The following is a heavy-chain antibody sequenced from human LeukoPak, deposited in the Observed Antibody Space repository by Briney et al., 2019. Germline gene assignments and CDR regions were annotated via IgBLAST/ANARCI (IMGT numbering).Heavy chain of an antibody. CDR2: IKKDGSAE. CDR1: GFTISNYW. CDR3: ARDLFDY. Sequence: GGSLRLSCAVSGFTISNYWMSWDRQAPGKGLECVTTIKKDGSAEFYVDSVKGRFTISRDSAKNSLYLQMNSLRDDDTAVYYCARDLFDYWGQGTLVTVSS. J-gene: IGHJ4*02. V-gene: IGHV3-7*01.